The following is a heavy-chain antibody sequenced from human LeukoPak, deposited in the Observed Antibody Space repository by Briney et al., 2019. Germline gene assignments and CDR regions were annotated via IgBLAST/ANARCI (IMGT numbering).Heavy chain of an antibody. Sequence: GGSLRLSCEASGFTFSRYALNGVGQAPGKGLEGVSAISESGARTFYADSVKGRFTISRDNSKNTMYLQMNSLRAEDTAVYYCVKDDYGVTSINWFDPWGQGTLVTVS. V-gene: IGHV3-23*01. CDR2: ISESGART. D-gene: IGHD3-16*01. CDR3: VKDDYGVTSINWFDP. CDR1: GFTFSRYA. J-gene: IGHJ5*02.